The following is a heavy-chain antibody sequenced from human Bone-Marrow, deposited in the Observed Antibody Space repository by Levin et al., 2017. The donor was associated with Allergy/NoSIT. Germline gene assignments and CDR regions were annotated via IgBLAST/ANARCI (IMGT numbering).Heavy chain of an antibody. CDR3: AVGGPITFFGVVVAHYLQY. D-gene: IGHD3-3*01. CDR2: ISPTDSSV. Sequence: KVSCKGSEYNFTTYRISWVRQMPGKGLEWMGMISPTDSSVKYNPSFKGHATISTDNTVNTAYLQWHSLRASDTAIYYCAVGGPITFFGVVVAHYLQYWGRGTLVAVSS. V-gene: IGHV5-10-1*01. J-gene: IGHJ1*01. CDR1: EYNFTTYR.